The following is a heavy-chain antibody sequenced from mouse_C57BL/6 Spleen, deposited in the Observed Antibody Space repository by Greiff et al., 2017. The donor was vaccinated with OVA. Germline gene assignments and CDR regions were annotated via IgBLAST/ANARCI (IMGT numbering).Heavy chain of an antibody. CDR1: GYTFTSYW. J-gene: IGHJ3*01. CDR3: ARGGFTTVVARGFAY. D-gene: IGHD1-1*01. Sequence: QVQLQQPGTELVKPGASVKLSCKASGYTFTSYWMHWVKQRPGQGLEWIGNINPSNGGTNYNEKFKSKATLTVDKSSRTAYMQLSSLTSEDSAVYYCARGGFTTVVARGFAYWGKGTLVTVSA. V-gene: IGHV1-53*01. CDR2: INPSNGGT.